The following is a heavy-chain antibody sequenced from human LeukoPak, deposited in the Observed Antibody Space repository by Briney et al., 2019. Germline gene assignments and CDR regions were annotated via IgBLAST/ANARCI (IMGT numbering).Heavy chain of an antibody. CDR1: GFTFSSYA. CDR2: ISGSGVTT. Sequence: GGSPRLSCAASGFTFSSYAMSWVRQAPGKGLEWVSAISGSGVTTHYAGSVKGRFSISRDNSKNTLYLQMNSLRAEDTALYYCAKKVVVGATSPYSDFQDWGQGTLVTVSS. V-gene: IGHV3-23*01. D-gene: IGHD1-26*01. J-gene: IGHJ1*01. CDR3: AKKVVVGATSPYSDFQD.